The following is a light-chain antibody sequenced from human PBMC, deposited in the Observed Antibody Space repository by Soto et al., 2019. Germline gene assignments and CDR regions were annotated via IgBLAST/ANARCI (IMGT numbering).Light chain of an antibody. Sequence: QAVVTQPPSVSGAPGQRVTISCAGSSSNIGAGYDVHWYQHLPGTAPKLLIYDNNNRPSGVPDRFSGSKSGTSASLAITGLQAEDEADYYCQSYDSSLSAPDVFGTGTKLTVL. CDR3: QSYDSSLSAPDV. CDR1: SSNIGAGYD. J-gene: IGLJ1*01. CDR2: DNN. V-gene: IGLV1-40*01.